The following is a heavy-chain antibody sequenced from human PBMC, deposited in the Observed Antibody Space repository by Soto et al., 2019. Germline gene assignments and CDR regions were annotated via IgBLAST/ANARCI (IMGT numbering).Heavy chain of an antibody. CDR3: ARDWKGAEGFDP. Sequence: QVQLVQSGAEVKKPGASVKVSCKASGYTFSTYGFSWVRQAPGQGLEWMGWIGADNGDTNYAQNFQGRVTMTTDTATTPSYMELRSLTSYDTAVYFCARDWKGAEGFDPWGQGTLVTVSS. V-gene: IGHV1-18*01. J-gene: IGHJ5*02. D-gene: IGHD1-1*01. CDR1: GYTFSTYG. CDR2: IGADNGDT.